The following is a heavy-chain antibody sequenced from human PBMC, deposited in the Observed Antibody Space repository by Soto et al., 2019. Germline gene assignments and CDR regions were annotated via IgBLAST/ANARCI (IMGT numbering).Heavy chain of an antibody. CDR1: GYTFTGDY. Sequence: GASVKVSCKASGYTFTGDYMHWVRQAPGQGLEWMGWMNFKSGDTKSTQKFQGRVTMTRDTSINTAYMELTRLTSDDTALYYCAREDCSGGCHQKFDFGGQGTLVTVSS. CDR3: AREDCSGGCHQKFDF. V-gene: IGHV1-2*02. D-gene: IGHD2-15*01. J-gene: IGHJ4*02. CDR2: MNFKSGDT.